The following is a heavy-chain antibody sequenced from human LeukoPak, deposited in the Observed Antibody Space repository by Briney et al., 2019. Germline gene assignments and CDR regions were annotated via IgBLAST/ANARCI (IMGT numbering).Heavy chain of an antibody. V-gene: IGHV4-59*08. CDR3: ARHLGYQLRRGYSYVMDV. D-gene: IGHD2-2*01. CDR1: GGSISSYY. J-gene: IGHJ6*02. CDR2: VYYSGST. Sequence: SETLSLTCTVSGGSISSYYWSWIRQPPGKGLEWIGYVYYSGSTDYNPSLKSRVTISVDTSKNQFSLKLSSVTAADTAVYYCARHLGYQLRRGYSYVMDVWGPGTTVTVSS.